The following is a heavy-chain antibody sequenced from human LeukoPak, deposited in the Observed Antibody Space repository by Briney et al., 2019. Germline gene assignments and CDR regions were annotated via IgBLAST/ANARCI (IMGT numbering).Heavy chain of an antibody. V-gene: IGHV3-23*01. CDR1: GFTFSSYA. D-gene: IGHD3-3*01. CDR2: ISGSGGST. J-gene: IGHJ4*02. Sequence: GGSLRLSCAASGFTFSSYAMSWVRQAPGKGLEWVSAISGSGGSTYYADSVKGRFTISRDNSKNTLYLQMNSLRAEDTAVYYCAKSTIFGVGIPLYDYWGQGTLVTVSS. CDR3: AKSTIFGVGIPLYDY.